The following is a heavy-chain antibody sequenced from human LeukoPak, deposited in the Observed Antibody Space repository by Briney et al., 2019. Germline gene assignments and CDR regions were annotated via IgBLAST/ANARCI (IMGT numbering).Heavy chain of an antibody. Sequence: GGSLRLSCAASGFTFSSYAMHWVRQAPGKGLEWVAVISYDGSNKYYADSVKGRFTISRDNSKNTLYLQMNSLRAEDTAVYYCARDALYYDFWSGYSVGYYFDYWGQGTLVTVSS. CDR2: ISYDGSNK. D-gene: IGHD3-3*01. V-gene: IGHV3-30*01. J-gene: IGHJ4*02. CDR1: GFTFSSYA. CDR3: ARDALYYDFWSGYSVGYYFDY.